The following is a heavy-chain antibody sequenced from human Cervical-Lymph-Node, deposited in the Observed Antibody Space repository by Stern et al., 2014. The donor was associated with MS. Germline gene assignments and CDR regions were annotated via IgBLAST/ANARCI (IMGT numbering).Heavy chain of an antibody. CDR2: IYYSGSP. Sequence: VQLVESGPGLVKPSQTLSLTCTVSGGSISSGGYYWSWIRQHPGKGLEWVGYIYYSGSPYYNPSLKSRVTISVDTSKNQFSLKLSSVTAADTAVYYCARWCSWLPDYYYYGMDVWGQGTTVTVSS. V-gene: IGHV4-31*03. CDR3: ARWCSWLPDYYYYGMDV. J-gene: IGHJ6*02. D-gene: IGHD2-8*02. CDR1: GGSISSGGYY.